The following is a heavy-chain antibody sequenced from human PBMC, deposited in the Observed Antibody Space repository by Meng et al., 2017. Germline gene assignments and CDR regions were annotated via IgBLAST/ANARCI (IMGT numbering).Heavy chain of an antibody. V-gene: IGHV1-69*01. CDR1: GGTFSSYA. J-gene: IGHJ5*02. D-gene: IGHD2-21*02. CDR3: AREIAAAYCGGDCYL. CDR2: IIPIFGTA. Sequence: QVELVQPGAEVKKPGSSVKVSCKASGGTFSSYAISWVRQAPGQGLEWMGGIIPIFGTANYAQKFQGRVTITADESTSTAYMELSSLRSEDTAVYYCAREIAAAYCGGDCYLWGQGTLVTVSS.